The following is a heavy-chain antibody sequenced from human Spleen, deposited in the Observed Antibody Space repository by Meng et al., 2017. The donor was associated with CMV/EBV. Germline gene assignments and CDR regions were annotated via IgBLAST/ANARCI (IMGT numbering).Heavy chain of an antibody. CDR1: GLTFSSYT. V-gene: IGHV3-23*01. CDR3: AKAIEARPAGHFDY. CDR2: ISGSGGRT. Sequence: GESLKISCAASGLTFSSYTMSWVRQAPGKGLEWVSAISGSGGRTYYTDSVKGRFVISRDNSKNTVYLQLNSLRAEDTAVYYCAKAIEARPAGHFDYWGQGTLVTVSS. J-gene: IGHJ4*02. D-gene: IGHD6-6*01.